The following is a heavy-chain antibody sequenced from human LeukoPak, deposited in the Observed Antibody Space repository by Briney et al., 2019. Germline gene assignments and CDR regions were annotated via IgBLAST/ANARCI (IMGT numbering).Heavy chain of an antibody. CDR1: GFTFTDHY. D-gene: IGHD2/OR15-2a*01. CDR3: VREGEGPLSKDFDY. V-gene: IGHV1-2*02. CDR2: IGPHSTFT. J-gene: IGHJ4*02. Sequence: GASMKVSCKSFGFTFTDHYIHWVRQAPGQGLEGMEYIGPHSTFTSSPQEFQGRVTMTRDTSMTTAYMELTRLTSDDTAVYYCVREGEGPLSKDFDYWGQGTLVTVSS.